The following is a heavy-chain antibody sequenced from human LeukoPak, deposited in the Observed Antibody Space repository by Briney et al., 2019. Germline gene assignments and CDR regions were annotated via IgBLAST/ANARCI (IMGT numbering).Heavy chain of an antibody. CDR1: GFTFSTYW. CDR2: INSDGSST. V-gene: IGHV3-74*01. Sequence: PGGSLRLSCAASGFTFSTYWVHWVRQAPGKGLVWVSSINSDGSSTSYADSVKGRFTISRDNAMNTLYLQMNTLRAEDTAVYYCASLDYWGQGTPVTVSS. J-gene: IGHJ4*02. CDR3: ASLDY.